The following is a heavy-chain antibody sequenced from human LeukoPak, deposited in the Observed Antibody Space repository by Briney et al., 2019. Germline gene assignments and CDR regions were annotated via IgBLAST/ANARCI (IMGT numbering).Heavy chain of an antibody. CDR1: GFTFSSYA. Sequence: RTGGSLRLSCAASGFTFSSYAKSWVRQAPGKGLEWVSAISGSGGSTYYADSVKGRFTISRDNSKNTLYLQMNSLRAEDTAVYYCAKDPATVVTTEYFQHWGQGTLVTVSS. V-gene: IGHV3-23*01. CDR3: AKDPATVVTTEYFQH. CDR2: ISGSGGST. J-gene: IGHJ1*01. D-gene: IGHD4-23*01.